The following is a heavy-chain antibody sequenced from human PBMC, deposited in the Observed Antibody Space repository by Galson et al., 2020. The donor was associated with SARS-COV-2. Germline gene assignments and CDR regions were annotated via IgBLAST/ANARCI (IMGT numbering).Heavy chain of an antibody. Sequence: SETLSLTCAVYGGSFSGYYWSWIRQPPGKGLEWIGAINHSGSTNYNPSLKSRVTISVDTSKNQFSLKLSSVTAADTAVYYCARGTSIAVAGVLVFHYYYGMDVWGQGATVTVSS. J-gene: IGHJ6*02. V-gene: IGHV4-34*01. CDR3: ARGTSIAVAGVLVFHYYYGMDV. CDR2: INHSGST. CDR1: GGSFSGYY. D-gene: IGHD6-19*01.